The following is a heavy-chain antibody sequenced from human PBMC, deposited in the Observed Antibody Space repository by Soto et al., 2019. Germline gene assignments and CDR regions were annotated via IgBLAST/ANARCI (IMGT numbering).Heavy chain of an antibody. J-gene: IGHJ6*03. Sequence: PSETLSLTCAVYGGSFSGYYWSWIRQPPGKGLEWIGEINHSGSTNYNPSLKSRVTISVDTSKNQFSLKLSSVTAADTAVYYCARTYYDIFTGYYVYYYYYYMDVWCKGTTVTVS. CDR2: INHSGST. D-gene: IGHD3-9*01. CDR3: ARTYYDIFTGYYVYYYYYYMDV. CDR1: GGSFSGYY. V-gene: IGHV4-34*01.